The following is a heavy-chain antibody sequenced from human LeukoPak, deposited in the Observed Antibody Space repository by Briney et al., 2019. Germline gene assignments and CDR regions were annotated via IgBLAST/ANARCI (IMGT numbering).Heavy chain of an antibody. CDR1: GDRVSSKNGA. D-gene: IGHD6-19*01. Sequence: SQTLSLTCAVSGDRVSSKNGAWNWIRQSPSRGLEWLGRTYYRSKWYNDYAESMEGRMTISQDTSKNQYSLHLNSVTPDDTAVYYCARDLGTTGWHTFDHWGQGTLVTVSS. CDR3: ARDLGTTGWHTFDH. J-gene: IGHJ4*02. CDR2: TYYRSKWYN. V-gene: IGHV6-1*01.